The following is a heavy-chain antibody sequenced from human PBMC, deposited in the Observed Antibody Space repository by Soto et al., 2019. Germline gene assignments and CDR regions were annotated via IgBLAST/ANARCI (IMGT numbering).Heavy chain of an antibody. CDR2: KSYEERNK. Sequence: GGSLRLSCAASGFSFSSYGMHWVRQAPGKGLKWVEVKSYEERNKYYEESVKGRLTISKKNSKKTLYLQMNSLRAEDTAVYYCAKGGDRHDAFDIWGQGTMVTVSS. D-gene: IGHD2-21*01. J-gene: IGHJ3*02. V-gene: IGHV3-30*18. CDR3: AKGGDRHDAFDI. CDR1: GFSFSSYG.